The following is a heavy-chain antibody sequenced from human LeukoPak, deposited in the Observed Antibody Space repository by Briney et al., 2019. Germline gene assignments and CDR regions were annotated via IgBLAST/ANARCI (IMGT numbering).Heavy chain of an antibody. D-gene: IGHD4-17*01. CDR1: GFTFSGYA. J-gene: IGHJ4*02. V-gene: IGHV3-30*04. CDR3: ARFYGDNLFDQ. Sequence: GGSLRLSCAASGFTFSGYAMHWVRRAPGKGLEWVAVISYDGYNGDYADSVKGRFTISRDNSRNTLCLQMNSLRAEDTAVYYCARFYGDNLFDQWGQGSRVTVSS. CDR2: ISYDGYNG.